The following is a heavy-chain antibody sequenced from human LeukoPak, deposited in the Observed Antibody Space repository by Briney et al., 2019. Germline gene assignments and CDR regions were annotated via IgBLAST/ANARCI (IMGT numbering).Heavy chain of an antibody. V-gene: IGHV3-48*04. CDR2: ISGDTRTI. CDR1: EFTFTHYD. Sequence: GGSLRLSCAATEFTFTHYDMDWVRQTPGKGLEWVSYISGDTRTIYYADSVKGRFTISRDNAQNSLFLQLNSLRAEDTAVYYCARGGATKTFDYWGQGALVTVSS. CDR3: ARGGATKTFDY. J-gene: IGHJ4*02. D-gene: IGHD1-26*01.